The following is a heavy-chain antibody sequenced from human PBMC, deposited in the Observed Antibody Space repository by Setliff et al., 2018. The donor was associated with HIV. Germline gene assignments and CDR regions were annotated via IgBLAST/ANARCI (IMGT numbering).Heavy chain of an antibody. D-gene: IGHD6-19*01. Sequence: WASVKVSCKASGGTFSTYAISWVRQAPGQGLEWMGRIIPIFGTANYAQKFQGRVTITADKSTSTAYTELSSLRSEDTAVYYCARDGDSSGWYGYYYYMDVWGKGPRSPSP. CDR3: ARDGDSSGWYGYYYYMDV. V-gene: IGHV1-69*06. J-gene: IGHJ6*03. CDR1: GGTFSTYA. CDR2: IIPIFGTA.